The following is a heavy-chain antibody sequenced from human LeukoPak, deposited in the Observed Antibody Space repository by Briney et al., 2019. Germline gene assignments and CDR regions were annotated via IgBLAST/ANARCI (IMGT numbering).Heavy chain of an antibody. J-gene: IGHJ4*02. Sequence: KTSETLSLTCDVSGYSIRSGSYWGWIRQPPGKGLDWIGCMFHSGDTYHNPSLKSRVTISADTSKNQFSLKLTSVTAADTAVYYCAKVGAYGDYARHDYWGQGTLVTVSS. D-gene: IGHD4-17*01. V-gene: IGHV4-38-2*01. CDR2: MFHSGDT. CDR1: GYSIRSGSY. CDR3: AKVGAYGDYARHDY.